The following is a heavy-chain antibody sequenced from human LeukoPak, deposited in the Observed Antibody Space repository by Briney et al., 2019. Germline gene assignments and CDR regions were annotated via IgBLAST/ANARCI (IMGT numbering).Heavy chain of an antibody. CDR3: ARHFTIFGVAFDY. J-gene: IGHJ4*02. CDR2: IYHSGST. V-gene: IGHV4-38-2*01. Sequence: PSETLSLTCAVSGYSISSGYYWGWIRQPPGKGLEWIGSIYHSGSTYYNPSLKSRVTISVETSKNQFSLKLSSVTAADTAVYYCARHFTIFGVAFDYWGQGTLVTVSS. D-gene: IGHD3-3*01. CDR1: GYSISSGYY.